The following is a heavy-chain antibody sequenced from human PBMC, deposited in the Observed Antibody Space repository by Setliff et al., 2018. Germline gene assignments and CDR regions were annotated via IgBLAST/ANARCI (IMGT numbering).Heavy chain of an antibody. Sequence: GASVKVSCKAFRYTFNDYYIRWARQTPGQGLEWMGRINPSSGGTDDAQNFLGRVTMTRDTAISTAYMELSRLTSDDTAVYYCARAEYTSSSLYYYMDVWG. CDR2: INPSSGGT. J-gene: IGHJ6*03. D-gene: IGHD6-6*01. V-gene: IGHV1-2*06. CDR1: RYTFNDYY. CDR3: ARAEYTSSSLYYYMDV.